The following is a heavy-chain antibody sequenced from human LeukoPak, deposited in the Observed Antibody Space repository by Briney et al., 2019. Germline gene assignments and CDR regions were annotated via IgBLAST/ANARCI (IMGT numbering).Heavy chain of an antibody. CDR2: INPNSGGT. V-gene: IGHV1-2*06. CDR1: GYTFTGYY. J-gene: IGHJ4*02. CDR3: ARDLGSTRGY. Sequence: ASVKVSCKASGYTFTGYYIHWVRQAPGQGLEWMGRINPNSGGTNYAQKLQGRVTMTRDTSISTAYMELSRLRSDDTAVYFCARDLGSTRGYWGQGTLVTVSS. D-gene: IGHD2-2*01.